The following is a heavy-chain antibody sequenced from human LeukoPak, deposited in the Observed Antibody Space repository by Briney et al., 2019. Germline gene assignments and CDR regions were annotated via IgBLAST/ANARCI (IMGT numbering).Heavy chain of an antibody. CDR3: AKDQEGVFDY. Sequence: GGSLRLSCAASGFTFSSYGMHWVRQAPGKGLEWVAVISYDGSNKYYADSVKGRFTISRDNSKNTLYLQINSLRAEDTAVYYCAKDQEGVFDYWGQGTLVTVSP. CDR2: ISYDGSNK. V-gene: IGHV3-30*18. J-gene: IGHJ4*02. CDR1: GFTFSSYG. D-gene: IGHD3-16*01.